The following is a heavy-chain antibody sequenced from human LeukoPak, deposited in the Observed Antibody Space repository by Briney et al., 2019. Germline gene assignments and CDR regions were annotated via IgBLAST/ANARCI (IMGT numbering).Heavy chain of an antibody. Sequence: SETLSLTCAVTGNSISSGYYWGWIRQPPGKGLEWIGSIYHSGSIYYNGSIYYNPSLKSRLTISVDTSRNRFSLKLSSVTAADTAVYYCAGQHDTNGYYFYWGQGTLVTVSS. J-gene: IGHJ4*02. V-gene: IGHV4-38-2*01. CDR1: GNSISSGYY. D-gene: IGHD3-22*01. CDR2: IYHSGSI. CDR3: AGQHDTNGYYFY.